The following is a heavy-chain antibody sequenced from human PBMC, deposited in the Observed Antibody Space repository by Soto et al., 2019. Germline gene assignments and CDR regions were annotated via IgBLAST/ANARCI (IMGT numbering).Heavy chain of an antibody. V-gene: IGHV1-3*01. J-gene: IGHJ4*02. CDR1: GYTFTSYA. CDR3: AREAQYYDFWSGSDY. CDR2: INAGNGNT. Sequence: GASVKVSCTASGYTFTSYAMHWVRQAPGQRLEWMGWINAGNGNTKYPQKFQGRVTITRDTSASTAYMELSSLRSEDTAVYYCAREAQYYDFWSGSDYWGQGTLVTVSS. D-gene: IGHD3-3*01.